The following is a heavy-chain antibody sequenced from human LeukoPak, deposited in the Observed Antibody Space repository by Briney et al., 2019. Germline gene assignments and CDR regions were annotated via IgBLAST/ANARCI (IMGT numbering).Heavy chain of an antibody. CDR3: TRAVAGHPD. CDR1: GVPFSNYY. CDR2: INHSGYT. D-gene: IGHD6-19*01. J-gene: IGHJ4*02. V-gene: IGHV4-34*01. Sequence: SETLSLTCAVSGVPFSNYYWSWVRQSPPKGLEWIGEINHSGYTNYNPSLKSRVTISIDTSKNQFSLMVTSVTAADTGVHYCTRAVAGHPDWGQGTLVTVSS.